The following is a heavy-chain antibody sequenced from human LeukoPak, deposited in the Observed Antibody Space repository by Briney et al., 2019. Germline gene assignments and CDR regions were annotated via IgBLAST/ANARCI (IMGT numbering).Heavy chain of an antibody. J-gene: IGHJ6*03. D-gene: IGHD5-12*01. CDR1: GFTFSSYA. CDR3: AKMDHVDINYYYYYMDV. V-gene: IGHV3-23*01. CDR2: ISGSGGST. Sequence: PGGSLRLSCAASGFTFSSYAMHWVRQAPGKGLEWVSAISGSGGSTYYADSVKGRFTISRDNSKNTLYLQMNSLRAEDTAVYYCAKMDHVDINYYYYYMDVWGKGTTVTVSS.